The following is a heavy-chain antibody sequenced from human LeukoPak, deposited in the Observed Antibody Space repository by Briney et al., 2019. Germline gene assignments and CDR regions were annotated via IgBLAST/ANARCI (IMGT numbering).Heavy chain of an antibody. CDR1: GGSISSGGYY. Sequence: SETLSLTCTVSGGSISSGGYYWSWIRQHPGKGLEWIGYIYYSGSTYYNPSLKSRVTISVDTSKNQFSLKLISVTAADTAVYYCARDRVVVVPAASAQYYYGMDVWGQGTTVTVSS. V-gene: IGHV4-31*03. J-gene: IGHJ6*02. D-gene: IGHD2-2*01. CDR3: ARDRVVVVPAASAQYYYGMDV. CDR2: IYYSGST.